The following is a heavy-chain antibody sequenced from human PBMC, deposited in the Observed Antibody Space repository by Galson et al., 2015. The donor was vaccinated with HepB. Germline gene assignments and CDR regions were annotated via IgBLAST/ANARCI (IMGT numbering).Heavy chain of an antibody. Sequence: SVKVSCKAFGYTFTTSDYMHWVRQAPGQGLKWMGIINPSDGVTNSTQKFQGRVTMTSDTSTSTVYIEVSSLRSEDTAVYYCARAADQYFDYWGQGTPVTVSS. CDR2: INPSDGVT. CDR1: GYTFTTSDY. J-gene: IGHJ4*02. D-gene: IGHD4-11*01. V-gene: IGHV1-46*01. CDR3: ARAADQYFDY.